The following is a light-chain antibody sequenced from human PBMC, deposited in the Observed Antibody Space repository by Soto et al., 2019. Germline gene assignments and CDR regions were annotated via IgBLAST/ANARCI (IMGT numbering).Light chain of an antibody. Sequence: DIQMTQSPSTLSASVGDRVTITCRASQSISTWLAWYQQKPGKAPKILIYDASSLESRVPSRFSGGGSGTEFTLTISCLQPDDFATYYCQHFRTFGQGTKVEIK. CDR1: QSISTW. V-gene: IGKV1-5*01. CDR3: QHFRT. J-gene: IGKJ1*01. CDR2: DAS.